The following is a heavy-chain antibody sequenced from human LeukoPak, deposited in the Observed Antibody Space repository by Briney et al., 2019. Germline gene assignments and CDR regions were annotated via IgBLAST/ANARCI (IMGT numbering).Heavy chain of an antibody. CDR1: GYTFTSYY. Sequence: ASVEVSCKASGYTFTSYYMHWVRQAPGQGLEWMGIINPSGGGTSYAQKFQGRVTMTRDTSTSTVYMELSSLRSEDTAVYYCAREENCGGDCNKFDYWGQGTLVTVSS. CDR3: AREENCGGDCNKFDY. D-gene: IGHD2-21*02. V-gene: IGHV1-46*01. CDR2: INPSGGGT. J-gene: IGHJ4*02.